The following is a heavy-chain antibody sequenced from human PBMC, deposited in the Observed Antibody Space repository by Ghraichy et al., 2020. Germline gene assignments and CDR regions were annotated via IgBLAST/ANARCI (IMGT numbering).Heavy chain of an antibody. J-gene: IGHJ4*02. CDR3: ARVEYSSSSDESDC. CDR1: GFTFSSYW. Sequence: GGSLRLSCAASGFTFSSYWMSWVRQAPGKGLEWVANINPEETYKDYVDSVKGRFTISRDNAKNSLSLQMNSLRVEDTAVYYCARVEYSSSSDESDCWGQGTLVTVSS. CDR2: INPEETYK. V-gene: IGHV3-7*01. D-gene: IGHD6-6*01.